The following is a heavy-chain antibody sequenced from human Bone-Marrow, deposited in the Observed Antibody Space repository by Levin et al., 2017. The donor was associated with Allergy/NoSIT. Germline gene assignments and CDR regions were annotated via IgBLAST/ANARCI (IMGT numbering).Heavy chain of an antibody. J-gene: IGHJ5*02. V-gene: IGHV3-7*04. D-gene: IGHD3-22*01. Sequence: GESLKISCEASGFTFSSYWVSWVRQAPGKGLEWVANIKEDGNEKYYADSVKGRFTISRDNAKNSIYLHMSSLSADDTAIYYCGRSTDTYYHDSRGYYRDHWGQGTRVTVSS. CDR2: IKEDGNEK. CDR3: GRSTDTYYHDSRGYYRDH. CDR1: GFTFSSYW.